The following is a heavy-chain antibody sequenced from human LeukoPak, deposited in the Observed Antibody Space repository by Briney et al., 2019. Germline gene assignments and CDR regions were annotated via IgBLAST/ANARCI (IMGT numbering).Heavy chain of an antibody. D-gene: IGHD6-6*01. J-gene: IGHJ4*02. CDR2: ISGSGGST. CDR3: AKDRAIAARGLIFDY. V-gene: IGHV3-23*01. CDR1: GFTFRRYA. Sequence: QAGGSLRLSCAASGFTFRRYAMSWVRQAPGKGLEWVSAISGSGGSTYYADSVKGRFTISRDNSKNTLYLQMNSLRAEDTAVYYCAKDRAIAARGLIFDYWGQGTLVTVSS.